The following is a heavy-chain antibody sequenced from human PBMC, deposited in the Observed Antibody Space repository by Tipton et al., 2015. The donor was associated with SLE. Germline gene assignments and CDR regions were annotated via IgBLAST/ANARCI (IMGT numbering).Heavy chain of an antibody. J-gene: IGHJ3*02. CDR1: GGSISSYY. D-gene: IGHD6-13*01. CDR2: IYYSGST. CDR3: ARENSSSQFFDAFDI. V-gene: IGHV4-59*12. Sequence: TLSLTCTVSGGSISSYYWSWIRQPPGKGLEWIGYIYYSGSTYYNPSLKSRVTISVDTSKNQFSLKLSSVTAADTAVYYCARENSSSQFFDAFDIWGQGTMVTVSS.